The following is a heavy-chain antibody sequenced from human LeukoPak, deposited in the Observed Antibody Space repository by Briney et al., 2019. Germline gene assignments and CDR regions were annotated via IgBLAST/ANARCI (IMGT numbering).Heavy chain of an antibody. J-gene: IGHJ4*02. CDR2: MNPNTGNT. CDR1: GYTFTSYD. V-gene: IGHV1-8*01. D-gene: IGHD6-19*01. CDR3: ARAHSSGLNMDY. Sequence: ASVKVSCKASGYTFTSYDINWVRQATGQGLEWMGWMNPNTGNTGYAQKFQCRVTMTRNTTISTAYMELSSLRSEDTAVYYCARAHSSGLNMDYWGQGTLVTVSS.